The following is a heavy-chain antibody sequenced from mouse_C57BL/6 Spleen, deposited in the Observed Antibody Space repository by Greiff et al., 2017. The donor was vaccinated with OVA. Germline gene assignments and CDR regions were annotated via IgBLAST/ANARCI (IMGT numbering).Heavy chain of an antibody. V-gene: IGHV1-18*01. CDR1: GYTFTDYN. D-gene: IGHD4-1*01. J-gene: IGHJ3*01. Sequence: EVQLQQSGPELVKPGASVKIPCKASGYTFTDYNMDWVKQSHGKSLEWIGDINPNNGGTIYNQKFKGKATLTVDKSSSTAYMELRSLTSEDTAVYYCARHWDGCAYWGQGTLVTVSA. CDR2: INPNNGGT. CDR3: ARHWDGCAY.